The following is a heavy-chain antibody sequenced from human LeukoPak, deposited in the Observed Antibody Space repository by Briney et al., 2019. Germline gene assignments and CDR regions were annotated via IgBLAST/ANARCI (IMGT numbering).Heavy chain of an antibody. J-gene: IGHJ4*02. CDR1: GFTFNTYA. CDR2: ICGSGGCT. D-gene: IGHD6-19*01. V-gene: IGHV3-23*01. Sequence: GGSLRLSCAASGFTFNTYAIYWVRQAPGKGLEWVSGICGSGGCTYYADSVKGRFTISRDNPKNTVYLQMNSLSVDDTAVYYCAKTTVGYSSGRFPGWPADCWGQGTLVTVSS. CDR3: AKTTVGYSSGRFPGWPADC.